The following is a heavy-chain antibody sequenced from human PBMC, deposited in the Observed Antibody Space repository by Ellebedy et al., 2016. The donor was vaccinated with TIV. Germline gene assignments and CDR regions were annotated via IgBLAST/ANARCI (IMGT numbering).Heavy chain of an antibody. V-gene: IGHV1-46*01. J-gene: IGHJ6*02. Sequence: ASVKVSXXASGYTFTGYYMHWVRQAPGQGLEWMGIINPSGGSTSYAQKFQGRVTMTRDTSTSTVYMELSSLRSEDTAVYYCARGDFGVVILPYYYGMDVWGQGTTVTVSS. CDR2: INPSGGST. CDR3: ARGDFGVVILPYYYGMDV. D-gene: IGHD3-3*01. CDR1: GYTFTGYY.